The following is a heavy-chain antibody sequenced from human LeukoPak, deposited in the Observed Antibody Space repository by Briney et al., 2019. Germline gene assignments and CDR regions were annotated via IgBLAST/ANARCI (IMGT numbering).Heavy chain of an antibody. Sequence: GRTLRLSCAVSGFTFSSCAMTWVRHAPGKGRELVSTVSGSGDYSYYADSVRGRFTISRDNSKNTVYLQMNSLRGEDTALYYCAKVKGSSSTGNGMDVWGQGTRVTVSS. D-gene: IGHD6-13*01. CDR1: GFTFSSCA. V-gene: IGHV3-23*01. J-gene: IGHJ6*02. CDR3: AKVKGSSSTGNGMDV. CDR2: VSGSGDYS.